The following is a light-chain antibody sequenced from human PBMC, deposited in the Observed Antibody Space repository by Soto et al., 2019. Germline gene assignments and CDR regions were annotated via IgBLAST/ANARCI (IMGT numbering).Light chain of an antibody. Sequence: EIVMTQSPATLSVSPGERATLSCRASQSIRSNLAWYPQKPGQAPRLLIYSASTRATGIPARVSGSGSGTDFTLTISSLQSEDFAVYYCQQYNNWPRTFGQGTKLEI. CDR2: SAS. J-gene: IGKJ2*01. V-gene: IGKV3-15*01. CDR1: QSIRSN. CDR3: QQYNNWPRT.